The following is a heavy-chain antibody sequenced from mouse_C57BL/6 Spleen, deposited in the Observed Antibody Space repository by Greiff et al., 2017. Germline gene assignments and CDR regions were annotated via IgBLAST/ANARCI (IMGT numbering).Heavy chain of an antibody. J-gene: IGHJ4*01. Sequence: QVQLQQPGAELVRPGTSVKLSCKASGYTFSSYWMHWVKQRPGQGLEWIGVIDPSDSYTNYNQKLKGKATLTVDTSSSTAYMQRSSLTTEDSAVYYCAAYYDYDRDAMDYWGQGTSVTVSS. CDR2: IDPSDSYT. CDR1: GYTFSSYW. CDR3: AAYYDYDRDAMDY. D-gene: IGHD2-4*01. V-gene: IGHV1-59*01.